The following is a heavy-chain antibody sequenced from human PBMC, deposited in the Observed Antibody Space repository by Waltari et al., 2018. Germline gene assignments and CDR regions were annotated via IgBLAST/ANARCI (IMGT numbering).Heavy chain of an antibody. V-gene: IGHV4-34*01. J-gene: IGHJ4*02. D-gene: IGHD2-8*01. CDR2: INQSGST. Sequence: QVQLQQWGAGLLKPSETLSLTCAVYGGSFSGYYWSWIRQPPGKGLEWIGEINQSGSTNYNPSLKSRVTISVDTSKNQFSLKLSSVTAADTAVYYCALTNGWYFDYWGQGTLVTVSS. CDR3: ALTNGWYFDY. CDR1: GGSFSGYY.